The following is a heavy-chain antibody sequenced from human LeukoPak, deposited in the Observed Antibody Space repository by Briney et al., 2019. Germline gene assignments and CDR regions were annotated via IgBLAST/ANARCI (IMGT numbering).Heavy chain of an antibody. Sequence: ASVKVSCKASGYTFTGYYMHWVRQAPGQGLEWMGWINPNSGGTNYAQKFQGRVTMTRDTSISTAYMELSRLRSDDTAVYYCAREVPPGWEIDYWGQGTLVTVSS. D-gene: IGHD6-19*01. J-gene: IGHJ4*02. CDR3: AREVPPGWEIDY. V-gene: IGHV1-2*02. CDR2: INPNSGGT. CDR1: GYTFTGYY.